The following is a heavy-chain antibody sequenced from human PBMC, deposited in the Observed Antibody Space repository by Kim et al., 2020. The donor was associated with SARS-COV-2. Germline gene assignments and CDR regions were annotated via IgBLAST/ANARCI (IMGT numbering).Heavy chain of an antibody. CDR1: GYTFSSYA. CDR3: AREVVVVPAAMGPEYYGMDV. V-gene: IGHV7-4-1*02. Sequence: ASVKVSCKASGYTFSSYAMNWVRQTPGQGLEWMGWINTNTGNPTYAQGFTGRFVFSLDTSVSTSYLQISSLKAEDTAVYYCAREVVVVPAAMGPEYYGMDVWGQGTTVTVSS. CDR2: INTNTGNP. J-gene: IGHJ6*02. D-gene: IGHD2-2*01.